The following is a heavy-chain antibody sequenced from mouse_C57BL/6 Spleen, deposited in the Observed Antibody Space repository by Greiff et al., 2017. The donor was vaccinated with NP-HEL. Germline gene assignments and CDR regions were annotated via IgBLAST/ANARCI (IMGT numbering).Heavy chain of an antibody. V-gene: IGHV1-64*01. CDR3: ASPLYYYGSSPFAY. CDR1: GYTFTSYW. D-gene: IGHD1-1*01. J-gene: IGHJ3*01. Sequence: VQLQQPGAELVKPGASVKLSCKASGYTFTSYWMHWVKQRPGQGLEWIGMIHPNSGSTNYNEKFKSKATLTVDKSSSTAYMQLSSLTSEDSAVYYCASPLYYYGSSPFAYWGKGTLVTVSS. CDR2: IHPNSGST.